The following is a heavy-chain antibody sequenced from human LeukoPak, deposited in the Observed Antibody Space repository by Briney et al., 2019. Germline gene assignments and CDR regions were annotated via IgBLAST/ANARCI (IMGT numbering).Heavy chain of an antibody. J-gene: IGHJ4*02. D-gene: IGHD3-10*01. CDR3: AKGNSYGGLPFDY. Sequence: AGGSLRLSCAASGFTFGSYSMNWVRQAPGKGLEWVSGISWDSGSVDSADSVKGRFTISRDNARNSLYLQMNSLRAEDTALYYCAKGNSYGGLPFDYWGQGTLVTVSS. V-gene: IGHV3-9*01. CDR2: ISWDSGSV. CDR1: GFTFGSYS.